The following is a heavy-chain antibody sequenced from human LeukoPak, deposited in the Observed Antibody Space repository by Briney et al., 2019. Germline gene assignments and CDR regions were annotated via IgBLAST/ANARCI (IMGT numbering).Heavy chain of an antibody. V-gene: IGHV4-34*01. J-gene: IGHJ5*02. CDR3: ERGRSIAVAVMDWFNP. Sequence: SETLSLTCAVYGGSFSGYYWSWVRQPPGKGLEWIGEINHSGSTNYNPSLKSRVTISVDTSKNQFSLKLSSVTAADTAVYYCERGRSIAVAVMDWFNPWGQGTLVTVSS. D-gene: IGHD6-19*01. CDR2: INHSGST. CDR1: GGSFSGYY.